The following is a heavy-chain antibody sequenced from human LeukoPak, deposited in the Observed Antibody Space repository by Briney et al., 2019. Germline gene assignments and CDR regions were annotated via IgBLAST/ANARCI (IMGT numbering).Heavy chain of an antibody. J-gene: IGHJ2*01. CDR3: ARDPSTRRGGFFDL. V-gene: IGHV3-7*04. D-gene: IGHD5/OR15-5a*01. Sequence: VKGRFTVSRDNGKNSLYPQMNTLTAEDTAVYYCARDPSTRRGGFFDLWGRGTLVTVSS.